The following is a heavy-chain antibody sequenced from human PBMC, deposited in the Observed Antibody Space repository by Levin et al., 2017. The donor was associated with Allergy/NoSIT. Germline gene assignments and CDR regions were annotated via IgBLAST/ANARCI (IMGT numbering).Heavy chain of an antibody. J-gene: IGHJ1*01. V-gene: IGHV3-15*01. CDR1: GFTFSNAW. D-gene: IGHD6-13*01. CDR3: TTEYLSIAAAGTAEYFQH. Sequence: GGSLRLSCAASGFTFSNAWMSWVRQAPGKGLEWVGRIKSKTDGGTTDYAAPVKGRFTISRDDSKNTLYLQMNSLKTEDTAVYYCTTEYLSIAAAGTAEYFQHWGQGTLVTVSS. CDR2: IKSKTDGGTT.